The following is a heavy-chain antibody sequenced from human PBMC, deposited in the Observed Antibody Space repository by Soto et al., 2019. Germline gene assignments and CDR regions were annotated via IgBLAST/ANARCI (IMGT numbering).Heavy chain of an antibody. CDR1: GYTVTELS. J-gene: IGHJ6*02. Sequence: ASVKVSCKVSGYTVTELSMHCVRRAPGKVLEWMGGFDPEDGETIYAQKFQGRVTMTEDTSTDTAYMELSSLRSEDTAVYYCATNQAYGRAEYGMDVWGQGTTVTVSS. D-gene: IGHD4-17*01. CDR3: ATNQAYGRAEYGMDV. V-gene: IGHV1-24*01. CDR2: FDPEDGET.